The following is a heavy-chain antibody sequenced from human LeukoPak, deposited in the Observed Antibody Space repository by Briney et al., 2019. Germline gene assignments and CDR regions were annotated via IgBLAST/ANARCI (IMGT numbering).Heavy chain of an antibody. CDR2: ISYDGSNK. J-gene: IGHJ3*02. Sequence: PGGSLRLSCAASGFTFSSYAMHWVRQAPGKGLEWVAVISYDGSNKYYADSVKGRFTISRDNSKNTPYLQMNSLRAEDTAVYYCAKVQGRSILAAAPAAFDIWGQGTMVTVSS. V-gene: IGHV3-30-3*01. D-gene: IGHD2-15*01. CDR3: AKVQGRSILAAAPAAFDI. CDR1: GFTFSSYA.